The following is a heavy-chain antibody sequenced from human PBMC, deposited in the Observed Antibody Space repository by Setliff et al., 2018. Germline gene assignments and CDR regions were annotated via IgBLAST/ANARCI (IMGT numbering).Heavy chain of an antibody. CDR2: IYPGDSDT. Sequence: PGESLTISCKGSGYSFTSYWIGWVRQMPGKGLEWMGIIYPGDSDTRYNPSFQGQVTISADKSISTAYLQWSSLKASDTAMYYCARHRGVDYGDLYYYYYYMDVWGKGTTVTVSS. V-gene: IGHV5-51*01. J-gene: IGHJ6*03. CDR3: ARHRGVDYGDLYYYYYYMDV. D-gene: IGHD4-17*01. CDR1: GYSFTSYW.